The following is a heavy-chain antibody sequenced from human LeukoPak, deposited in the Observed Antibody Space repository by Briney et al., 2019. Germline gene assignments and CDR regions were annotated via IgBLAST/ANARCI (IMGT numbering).Heavy chain of an antibody. CDR3: ARKGIAARHFDY. CDR1: GFTFSDYY. Sequence: GGSLRLSCTASGFTFSDYYMSWIRQAPGKGLEWLSYISGSGGSTYYADSAKGRFTISRDNSKNTLYLQMNSLRAEDTAVYYCARKGIAARHFDYWGQGTLVTVSS. V-gene: IGHV3-23*01. CDR2: ISGSGGST. J-gene: IGHJ4*02. D-gene: IGHD6-6*01.